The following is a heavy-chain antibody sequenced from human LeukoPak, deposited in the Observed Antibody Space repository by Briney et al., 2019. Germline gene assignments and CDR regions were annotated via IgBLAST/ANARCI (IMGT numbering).Heavy chain of an antibody. D-gene: IGHD6-19*01. CDR2: INSDGYSI. Sequence: PGGSLRLSCAASGFPVSSNYMSWVRQAPGKGLVWVSRINSDGYSITYADSVKGRFTISRDNAKNTLYLQMNSLIAEDTAVYFCTRAGYSSGFDSWGQGTLVTVSS. CDR3: TRAGYSSGFDS. J-gene: IGHJ5*01. CDR1: GFPVSSNY. V-gene: IGHV3-74*03.